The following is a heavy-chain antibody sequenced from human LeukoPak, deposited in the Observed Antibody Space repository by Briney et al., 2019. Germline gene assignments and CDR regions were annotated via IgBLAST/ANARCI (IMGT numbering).Heavy chain of an antibody. CDR3: AEEGENYAFDI. CDR1: GFTFSNYA. Sequence: PGGSLRLSCAASGFTFSNYAMTWVRQAQGKGLEWVSAISGSGGSTYYADSVKGRFTISRDNSKNTLYLQMNSLRAEDTAIYYCAEEGENYAFDIWGQGTMVTVSS. V-gene: IGHV3-23*01. D-gene: IGHD2-21*01. J-gene: IGHJ3*02. CDR2: ISGSGGST.